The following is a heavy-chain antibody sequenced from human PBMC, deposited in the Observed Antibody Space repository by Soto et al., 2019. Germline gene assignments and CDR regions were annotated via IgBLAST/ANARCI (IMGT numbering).Heavy chain of an antibody. J-gene: IGHJ6*02. D-gene: IGHD3-9*01. Sequence: GSLRLSCAASGFTFNYYEMHWLRQAPGEGLQWVAVIAYDGSGKYYADSVRGRFTISRDKSENFLYLQMIGLRVDDTAIYYCARGAFESIFALGDPVYHGLDVWGQGATVTVSS. CDR2: IAYDGSGK. V-gene: IGHV3-30*03. CDR3: ARGAFESIFALGDPVYHGLDV. CDR1: GFTFNYYE.